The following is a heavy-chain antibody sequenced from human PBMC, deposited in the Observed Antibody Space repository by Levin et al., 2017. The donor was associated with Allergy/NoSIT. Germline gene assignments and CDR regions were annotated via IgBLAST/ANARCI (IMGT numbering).Heavy chain of an antibody. V-gene: IGHV4-39*07. Sequence: PSETLSLNCTVSGDSISNNRYYWGWIRQPPGKGLEWIGGIHYTATTNYNPSLKSRVTMSLDTSRNQFSLKLTSVTPADTAVYYCARVEWFPDIWGQGTLVTVSS. CDR3: ARVEWFPDI. J-gene: IGHJ4*02. D-gene: IGHD3-3*01. CDR2: IHYTATT. CDR1: GDSISNNRYY.